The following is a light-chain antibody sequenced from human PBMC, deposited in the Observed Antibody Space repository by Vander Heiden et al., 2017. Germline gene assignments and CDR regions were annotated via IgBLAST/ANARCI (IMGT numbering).Light chain of an antibody. V-gene: IGKV2-28*01. Sequence: DVVMTQSPLSQPVTPGAPAFFSCKSSKSLLQSSGNNYLDWFLQKPGQSPQALIYMGSHRDWGVPDRFSGSGSGTDFRLKISRVEAEDVGIYYCMQGLHTPGTFGQGTKVEIK. CDR2: MGS. J-gene: IGKJ1*01. CDR1: KSLLQSSGNNY. CDR3: MQGLHTPGT.